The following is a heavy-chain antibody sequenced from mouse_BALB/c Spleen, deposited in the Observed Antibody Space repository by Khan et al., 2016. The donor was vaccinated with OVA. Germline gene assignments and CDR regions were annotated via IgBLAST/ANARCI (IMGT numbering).Heavy chain of an antibody. CDR2: INPSNGYT. D-gene: IGHD4-1*01. J-gene: IGHJ3*01. V-gene: IGHV1-4*01. Sequence: VHLVESGAELARPGASVKMSCKASGYTFTSYTIHWIKKRPGQGLEWIGYINPSNGYTNYIQKFKDKDTLTTDKSSTTAHLQLSSMTSDDSAAYIWIRGGSDQWDAGWFAYWGQGTLVTVSA. CDR1: GYTFTSYT. CDR3: IRGGSDQWDAGWFAY.